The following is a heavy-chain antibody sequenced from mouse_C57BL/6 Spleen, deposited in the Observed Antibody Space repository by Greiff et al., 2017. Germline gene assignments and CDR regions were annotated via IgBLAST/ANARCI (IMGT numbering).Heavy chain of an antibody. D-gene: IGHD1-1*01. CDR1: GYTFTSYW. CDR3: ARYDGGSPFAY. Sequence: QVQLQQPGAELVRPGSSVKLSCKASGYTFTSYWMDWVKQSHGKSLEWIGEIDPSDSYTNYNQKFKGKSTLTVDKSSSTAYMQLSSLTSEDSAVYYCARYDGGSPFAYWGQGTLVTVSA. CDR2: IDPSDSYT. J-gene: IGHJ3*01. V-gene: IGHV1-69*01.